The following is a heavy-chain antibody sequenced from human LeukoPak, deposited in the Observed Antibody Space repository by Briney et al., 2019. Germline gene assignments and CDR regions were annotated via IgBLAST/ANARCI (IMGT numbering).Heavy chain of an antibody. CDR2: FDPEDGET. CDR1: GYTLTELS. Sequence: ASVKVSCKVSGYTLTELSMHWVRQAPGKGLEWMGGFDPEDGETIYAQKFQGRVTMTEDTSTDTAYMELSSLRSEDTAVYYCATGPYYCVSSGYYYWGQGTLVTVSS. D-gene: IGHD3-22*01. J-gene: IGHJ4*02. V-gene: IGHV1-24*01. CDR3: ATGPYYCVSSGYYY.